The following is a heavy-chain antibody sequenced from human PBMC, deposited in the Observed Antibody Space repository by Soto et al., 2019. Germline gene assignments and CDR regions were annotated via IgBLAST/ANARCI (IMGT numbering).Heavy chain of an antibody. CDR2: IIPIFNST. D-gene: IGHD2-2*02. J-gene: IGHJ4*02. CDR3: AREGRGKKAGYNGLVSLGY. Sequence: SVKVSCKVSGSRFSNYVISWVRQAPGHGLEWLGRIIPIFNSTKYAQNFQGRVTITADKSTSTASLELSSLRSDDTAVYYCAREGRGKKAGYNGLVSLGYWGQGTLVTVSS. V-gene: IGHV1-69*06. CDR1: GSRFSNYV.